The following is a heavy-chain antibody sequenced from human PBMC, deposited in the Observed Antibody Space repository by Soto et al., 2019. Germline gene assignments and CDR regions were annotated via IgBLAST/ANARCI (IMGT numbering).Heavy chain of an antibody. CDR2: IIPIFNST. D-gene: IGHD2-2*02. J-gene: IGHJ4*02. CDR3: AREGRGKKAGYNGLVSLGY. Sequence: SVKVSCKVSGSRFSNYVISWVRQAPGHGLEWLGRIIPIFNSTKYAQNFQGRVTITADKSTSTASLELSSLRSDDTAVYYCAREGRGKKAGYNGLVSLGYWGQGTLVTVSS. V-gene: IGHV1-69*06. CDR1: GSRFSNYV.